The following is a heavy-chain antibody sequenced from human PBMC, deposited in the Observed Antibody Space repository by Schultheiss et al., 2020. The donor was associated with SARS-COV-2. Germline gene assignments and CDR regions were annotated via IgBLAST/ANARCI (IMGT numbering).Heavy chain of an antibody. CDR1: GFTFSSYA. CDR3: ASWHGDDDFDY. D-gene: IGHD4-17*01. Sequence: GESLKISCAASGFTFSSYAMSWVRQAPGKGLEWVAVISYDGSNKYYADSVKGRFTISRDNAKNSLYLQMNSLRAEDTAVYYCASWHGDDDFDYWGQGTLVTVSS. V-gene: IGHV3-30*04. J-gene: IGHJ4*02. CDR2: ISYDGSNK.